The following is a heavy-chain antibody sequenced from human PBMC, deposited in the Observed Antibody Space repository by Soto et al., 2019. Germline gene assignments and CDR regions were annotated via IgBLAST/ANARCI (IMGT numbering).Heavy chain of an antibody. J-gene: IGHJ5*02. CDR3: ARASLREVRFLEWLLAPGWFDP. D-gene: IGHD3-3*01. CDR2: IYYSGST. Sequence: SETLSLTCTVSGGSISSYYWSWIRQPPGKGLEWIGYIYYSGSTNYNPSLKSRVTISVDTSKNQFSLKLSSVTAADTAVYYCARASLREVRFLEWLLAPGWFDPWGQGTLVTVSA. CDR1: GGSISSYY. V-gene: IGHV4-59*01.